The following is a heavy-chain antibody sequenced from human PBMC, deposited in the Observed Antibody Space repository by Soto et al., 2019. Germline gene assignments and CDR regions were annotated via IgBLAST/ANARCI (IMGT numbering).Heavy chain of an antibody. CDR2: IYYSGST. V-gene: IGHV4-39*01. J-gene: IGHJ4*02. CDR3: ARHHEDSSSGWCVDY. CDR1: GGSISSSSYC. D-gene: IGHD6-19*01. Sequence: SETLSLTCTVSGGSISSSSYCWGWIRQPPGKGLEWIGSIYYSGSTYYNPSLKSRVTISVDTSKNQFSLKLSSVTAADTAVYYCARHHEDSSSGWCVDYWGRGTLVTVSS.